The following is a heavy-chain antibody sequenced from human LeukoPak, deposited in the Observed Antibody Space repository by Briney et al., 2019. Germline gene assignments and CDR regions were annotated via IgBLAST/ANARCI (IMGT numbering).Heavy chain of an antibody. V-gene: IGHV4-39*01. CDR2: IYYGGST. D-gene: IGHD4-11*01. Sequence: PSETLSLTCTVSGGSISSSSYYWGWIRQPPGKGLEWIGSIYYGGSTYYNPSLKSRVTISVDTSKNQFSLKLSSVTAADTAVYYCARQWTTVTDYWGQGTLVTVSS. CDR3: ARQWTTVTDY. CDR1: GGSISSSSYY. J-gene: IGHJ4*02.